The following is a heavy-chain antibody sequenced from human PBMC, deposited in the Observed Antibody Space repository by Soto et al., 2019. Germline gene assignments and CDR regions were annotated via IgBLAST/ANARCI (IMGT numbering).Heavy chain of an antibody. CDR3: AGDGGFGYGMDV. CDR2: ISHSSRTI. Sequence: GGSLRLSCAASGFPFSNYNMDWVRQAPGKGLEWVSYISHSSRTIYYADSVEGRFTISRDNAKNSLYLQMNSLRDEDTAVYYCAGDGGFGYGMDVWGQGTTVTVSS. CDR1: GFPFSNYN. V-gene: IGHV3-48*02. J-gene: IGHJ6*02. D-gene: IGHD3-10*01.